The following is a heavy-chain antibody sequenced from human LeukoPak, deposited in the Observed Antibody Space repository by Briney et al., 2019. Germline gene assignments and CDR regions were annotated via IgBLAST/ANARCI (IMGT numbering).Heavy chain of an antibody. J-gene: IGHJ4*02. Sequence: SETLSLTCAVYGGSFSGYYWSWIRQPPGKGLEWIGEINHSGSTSYNPSLKSRVTISVDTSKNQFSLKLSSVTAADTAVYYCARGGYFDYWGQGTLVTVSS. CDR2: INHSGST. V-gene: IGHV4-34*01. CDR3: ARGGYFDY. CDR1: GGSFSGYY.